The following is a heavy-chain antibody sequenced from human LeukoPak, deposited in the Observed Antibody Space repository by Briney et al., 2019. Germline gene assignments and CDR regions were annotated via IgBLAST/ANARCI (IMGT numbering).Heavy chain of an antibody. V-gene: IGHV3-21*01. CDR3: ARGGTNPYYDSSGLRSVWFYP. D-gene: IGHD3-22*01. CDR2: ISSSSSYI. J-gene: IGHJ5*02. Sequence: GGSLTLSCAASGFTYCSYSMNWVRQAPGKGLEWVSSISSSSSYIYYADSVEGRFTISRDNAKNSLYLQMNSLRAEDTAVYYCARGGTNPYYDSSGLRSVWFYPWGQGTLVTVSS. CDR1: GFTYCSYS.